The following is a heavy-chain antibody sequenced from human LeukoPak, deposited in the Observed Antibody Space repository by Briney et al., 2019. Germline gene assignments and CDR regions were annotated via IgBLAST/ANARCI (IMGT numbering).Heavy chain of an antibody. Sequence: GASVKVSCKASGCTFTGYYVHWVRQAPGQGLEWMGWMNPNSGNTGYAQKFQGRVTMTRNTSISTAYMELSSLRSEDTAVYYCARESQTWGQGTLVTVSS. CDR2: MNPNSGNT. J-gene: IGHJ4*02. CDR3: ARESQT. V-gene: IGHV1-8*02. CDR1: GCTFTGYY.